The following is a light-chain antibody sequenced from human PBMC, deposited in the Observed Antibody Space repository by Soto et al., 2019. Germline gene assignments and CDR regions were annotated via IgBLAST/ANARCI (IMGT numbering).Light chain of an antibody. V-gene: IGKV3-15*01. Sequence: EIVMTQSPATLSVSPGGRATLSCRASQSVGDRLAWYQQKPGQAPSLLIYTASTRASGTPARFSGSGPGTEFNLTISSLQSEDFAVYYCKEYNNWPPLNFCGGTKADI. CDR3: KEYNNWPPLN. CDR1: QSVGDR. CDR2: TAS. J-gene: IGKJ4*01.